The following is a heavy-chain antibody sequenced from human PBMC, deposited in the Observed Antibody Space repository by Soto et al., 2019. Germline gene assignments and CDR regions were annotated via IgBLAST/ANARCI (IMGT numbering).Heavy chain of an antibody. CDR1: GYSFTSYW. D-gene: IGHD3-22*01. V-gene: IGHV5-51*01. CDR3: ARLDDYYDSSGCLDP. Sequence: GESLKISCKGSGYSFTSYWIGWVRQMPGKGLEWMGIIYPGDSDTRYSPSFQGQVAISADKSISTAYLQWSSLKASDTAMYYCARLDDYYDSSGCLDPWGQGTLVTVSS. J-gene: IGHJ5*02. CDR2: IYPGDSDT.